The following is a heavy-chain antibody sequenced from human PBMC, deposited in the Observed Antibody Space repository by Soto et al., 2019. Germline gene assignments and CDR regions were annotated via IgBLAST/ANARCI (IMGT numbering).Heavy chain of an antibody. J-gene: IGHJ4*02. V-gene: IGHV1-18*01. CDR1: GYTFTSYH. CDR3: ARDTPPTDY. Sequence: QVQLVQSGAEGKKPGASVKVACKTSGYTFTSYHISWVRQAPGQGLEWMGWISAYNTNTNYAQKFQGRVTMTTDTLTSTAYMELRSLSSDDTAVYYCARDTPPTDYWGQGTLGTVSS. CDR2: ISAYNTNT.